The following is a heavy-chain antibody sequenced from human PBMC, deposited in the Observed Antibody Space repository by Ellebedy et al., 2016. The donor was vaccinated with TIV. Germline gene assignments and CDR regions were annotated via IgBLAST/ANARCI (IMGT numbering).Heavy chain of an antibody. CDR2: ITGSGDNT. D-gene: IGHD3-10*01. CDR3: AIDRPITGSYHGDYFDS. CDR1: VFTFSTSV. Sequence: PGGSLRLSCAASVFTFSTSVMNWVRQAPGKGLEWVASITGSGDNTFYADSVRGWVTISRDNSKNTLFLQMNSLRAEDTAVYYCAIDRPITGSYHGDYFDSWGQGTLVTVSS. J-gene: IGHJ4*02. V-gene: IGHV3-23*01.